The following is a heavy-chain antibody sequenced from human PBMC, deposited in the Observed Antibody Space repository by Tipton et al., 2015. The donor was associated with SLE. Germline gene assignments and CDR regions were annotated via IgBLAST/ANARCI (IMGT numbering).Heavy chain of an antibody. CDR1: GGSISSHY. CDR3: ARVVTDYDFWSGYFLDP. Sequence: TLSLTCTVSGGSISSHYWSWIRQPPGKGLEWIGYIYYSGSTNYNPSLKSRVTISVDTSKNQFSLKLSSVTAADTAVYYCARVVTDYDFWSGYFLDPWGQGTLVTVSS. V-gene: IGHV4-59*11. D-gene: IGHD3-3*01. J-gene: IGHJ5*02. CDR2: IYYSGST.